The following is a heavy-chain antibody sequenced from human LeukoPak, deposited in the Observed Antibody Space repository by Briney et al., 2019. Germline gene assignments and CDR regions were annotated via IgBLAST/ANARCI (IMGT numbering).Heavy chain of an antibody. Sequence: SETLSLTCAVYGGSFSSYYWSWIRQPPGKGLEWIGEINHSGSTNYNPSLKRRVTISEDTPKNQFSLKLSSVTAADTAVYYCARGDHIAARPFRFDYWGQGTLVTVSS. V-gene: IGHV4-34*01. D-gene: IGHD6-6*01. CDR3: ARGDHIAARPFRFDY. J-gene: IGHJ4*02. CDR1: GGSFSSYY. CDR2: INHSGST.